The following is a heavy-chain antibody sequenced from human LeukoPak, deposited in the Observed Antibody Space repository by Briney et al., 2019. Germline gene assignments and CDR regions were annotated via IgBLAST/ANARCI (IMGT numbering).Heavy chain of an antibody. CDR2: IYSGGST. CDR1: GFTVSSNY. J-gene: IGHJ4*02. Sequence: PGGSLRLSCAASGFTVSSNYMSWVRQAPGKGLEWVSVIYSGGSTYYADSVKGRFTITRDNSKNTLYLQMNSLRAEDTAVYYCARAGPAAGIDYWGQGTLVTVSS. D-gene: IGHD6-13*01. V-gene: IGHV3-53*01. CDR3: ARAGPAAGIDY.